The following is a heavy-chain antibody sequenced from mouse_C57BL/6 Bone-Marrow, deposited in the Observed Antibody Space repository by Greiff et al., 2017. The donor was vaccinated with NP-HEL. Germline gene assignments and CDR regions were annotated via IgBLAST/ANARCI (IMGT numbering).Heavy chain of an antibody. V-gene: IGHV14-3*01. CDR1: GFYIKNTY. Sequence: VQLQQSVAELVRPGASVTLSCTASGFYIKNTYMHWVKQRPEQGLEWIGRIDPANGNSKYAPTFQGKATITADTSSNTAYLQLSSLTSEDTAIYYCAYTWFAYWGQGTLVTVSA. J-gene: IGHJ3*01. CDR2: IDPANGNS. CDR3: AYTWFAY.